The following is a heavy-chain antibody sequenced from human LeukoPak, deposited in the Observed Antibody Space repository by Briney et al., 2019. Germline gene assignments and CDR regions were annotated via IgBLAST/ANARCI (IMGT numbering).Heavy chain of an antibody. D-gene: IGHD6-19*01. CDR2: ISSSSSTI. J-gene: IGHJ4*02. Sequence: GGSLRLSCAASGFTFSSYSMNWVRQAPGKGLEWVSYISSSSSTIYYADSVKGRFTISRDNAKNSLYLQMNSLRAEDTAVYCCARDQGSSGFYWGQGTLVTVSS. V-gene: IGHV3-48*01. CDR1: GFTFSSYS. CDR3: ARDQGSSGFY.